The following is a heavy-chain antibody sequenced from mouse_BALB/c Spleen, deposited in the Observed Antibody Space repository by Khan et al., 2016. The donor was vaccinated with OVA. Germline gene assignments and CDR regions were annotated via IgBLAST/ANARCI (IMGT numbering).Heavy chain of an antibody. CDR2: ISSGGDYT. J-gene: IGHJ3*01. V-gene: IGHV5-6*01. CDR3: ESSLTGWFAY. Sequence: EVELVESGGDLAKPGGSLKLSCAASGYTFSSYSMPWVRQTPDKGLEWVASISSGGDYTYYPDIVKGRFTISRDNSKNTHYLEMSSLKSEDSAMYYGESSLTGWFAYWGQGTLVTVAA. D-gene: IGHD4-1*01. CDR1: GYTFSSYS.